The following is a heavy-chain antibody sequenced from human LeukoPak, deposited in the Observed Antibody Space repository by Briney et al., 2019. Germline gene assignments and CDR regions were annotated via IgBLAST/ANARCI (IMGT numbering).Heavy chain of an antibody. CDR3: ARDPEGYSSGWYYFDY. Sequence: GGSLRLSCAASGFTFSSYGMHWVRQAPGKGLEWVAFIRYDGSNKYYADSVKGRFTISRDNSKNTLYLQMNSLRAEDTAVYYCARDPEGYSSGWYYFDYWGQGTLVTVSS. D-gene: IGHD6-19*01. CDR2: IRYDGSNK. V-gene: IGHV3-30*02. J-gene: IGHJ4*02. CDR1: GFTFSSYG.